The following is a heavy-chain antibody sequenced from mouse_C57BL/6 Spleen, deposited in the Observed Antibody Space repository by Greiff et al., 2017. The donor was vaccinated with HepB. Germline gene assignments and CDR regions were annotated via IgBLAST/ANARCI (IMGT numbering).Heavy chain of an antibody. J-gene: IGHJ4*01. D-gene: IGHD2-5*01. CDR3: ARGDYSNYEDYYAMDY. Sequence: VQLQQPGTELVKPGASVKLSCKASGYTFPSYWMHWVKQRPGQGLEWIGNINPSNGGTNYNEKFKSKATLTVDKSSSTAYMQLSSLTSEDSAVYYCARGDYSNYEDYYAMDYWGQGTSVTVSS. CDR1: GYTFPSYW. CDR2: INPSNGGT. V-gene: IGHV1-53*01.